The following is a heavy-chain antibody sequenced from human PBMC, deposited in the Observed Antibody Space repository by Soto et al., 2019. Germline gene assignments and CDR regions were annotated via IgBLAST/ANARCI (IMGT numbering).Heavy chain of an antibody. CDR2: TYDNGFT. D-gene: IGHD4-17*01. CDR3: ARDLRFQGHDYADYLGYGMDV. V-gene: IGHV4-4*02. CDR1: GGSIDSSHW. Sequence: SETLSLTCAVSGGSIDSSHWWNWVRQPPGKGLEWIGETYDNGFTNYNPSLKSRVTISVDESKNQFSLNLSSVTAADTAVYYCARDLRFQGHDYADYLGYGMDVWGQGTTVTVPS. J-gene: IGHJ6*02.